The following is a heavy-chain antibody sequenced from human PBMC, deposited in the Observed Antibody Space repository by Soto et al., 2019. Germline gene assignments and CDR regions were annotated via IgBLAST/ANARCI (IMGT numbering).Heavy chain of an antibody. CDR2: INHSGST. J-gene: IGHJ4*02. CDR3: ARIAVPAASPFDY. Sequence: QVQLQQWGAGLLKPSETLSLTCAVYGGSFSGYYWSWIRQPPGKGLEWIGEINHSGSTNYNPSLKSRVTISVDTSTDQFSLKLSSVTAADTAVDYCARIAVPAASPFDYWGQGTLVTVSS. D-gene: IGHD2-2*01. V-gene: IGHV4-34*01. CDR1: GGSFSGYY.